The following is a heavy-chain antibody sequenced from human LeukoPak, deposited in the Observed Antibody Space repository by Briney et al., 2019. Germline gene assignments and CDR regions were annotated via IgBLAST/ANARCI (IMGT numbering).Heavy chain of an antibody. CDR2: IIPILGIA. J-gene: IGHJ3*02. V-gene: IGHV1-69*04. Sequence: GASVKVSCKASGGTFSSYAISWVRQAPGQGLEWMGRIIPILGIANYAQKFQGRVTMTRDTSTSTVYMELSSLRSEDTAVYYCAGTLRSGAFDIWGQGTMVTVSS. D-gene: IGHD4-17*01. CDR1: GGTFSSYA. CDR3: AGTLRSGAFDI.